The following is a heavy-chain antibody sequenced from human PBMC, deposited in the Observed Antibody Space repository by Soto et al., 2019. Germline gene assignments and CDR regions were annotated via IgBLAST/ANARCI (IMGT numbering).Heavy chain of an antibody. J-gene: IGHJ4*02. V-gene: IGHV3-23*01. CDR3: VHGYYFDS. Sequence: GGSLRLSCAASGFTFSSYAMNWVRQPPGKGLECVSGINDRGRSTYYADSVKGRFTISRDNSKNTLSLQMNSLRAEDTAIYYCVHGYYFDSWGQGTLVTVSS. CDR1: GFTFSSYA. D-gene: IGHD5-12*01. CDR2: INDRGRST.